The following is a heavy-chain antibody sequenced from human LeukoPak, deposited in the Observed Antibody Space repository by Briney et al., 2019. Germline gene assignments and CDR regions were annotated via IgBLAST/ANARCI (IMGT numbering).Heavy chain of an antibody. CDR3: ASDPSMVRGVIERYNWFDP. J-gene: IGHJ5*02. D-gene: IGHD3-10*01. CDR2: INHSGST. CDR1: GGSFSGYY. Sequence: SETLSLTCAVYGGSFSGYYWSWIRQPPGKGLEWIGEINHSGSTNYNPSLKSRVTISVDTSKNQFSLKLSSVTAADTAVYYCASDPSMVRGVIERYNWFDPWGQGTLVTVSS. V-gene: IGHV4-34*01.